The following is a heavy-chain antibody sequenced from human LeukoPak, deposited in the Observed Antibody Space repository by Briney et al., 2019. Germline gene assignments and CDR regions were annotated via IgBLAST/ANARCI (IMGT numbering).Heavy chain of an antibody. J-gene: IGHJ4*02. Sequence: ASVKLSCTAAGYTFTGYFMDWVRQAPGQGLEWMGEINPNNGDTKFAQKFEGRVTMTRDTSITTAYMELSSLKSDDTAVYYCARLRWERGALDYWGQGTPVTVSS. CDR3: ARLRWERGALDY. CDR1: GYTFTGYF. D-gene: IGHD1-26*01. CDR2: INPNNGDT. V-gene: IGHV1-2*02.